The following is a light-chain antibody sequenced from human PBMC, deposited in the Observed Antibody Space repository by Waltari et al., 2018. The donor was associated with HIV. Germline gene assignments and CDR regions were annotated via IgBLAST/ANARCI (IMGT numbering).Light chain of an antibody. V-gene: IGLV1-44*01. CDR1: SSNIGSNT. CDR3: AAWDGSLNGHVV. CDR2: RNN. J-gene: IGLJ2*01. Sequence: QSVLTQPPSASGTPGQRVTISCSGSSSNIGSNTVNWYQQLPGTAPKLLIYRNNTRPSGFPDRCSGSKSGTSASLAISGLQSEDEADYYCAAWDGSLNGHVVFGGGTKLTVL.